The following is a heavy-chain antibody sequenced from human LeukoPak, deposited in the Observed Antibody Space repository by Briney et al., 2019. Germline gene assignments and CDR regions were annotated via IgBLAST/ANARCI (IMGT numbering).Heavy chain of an antibody. Sequence: SVKVSCKASGGTFSSYAISWVRQAPGQGLEWMGGIIPIFGTVNYAQKFQGRVTITADESTSTAYMELSSLRSEDTAVYYCASSSGSWYYFDYWGQGTLVTVSS. V-gene: IGHV1-69*01. D-gene: IGHD6-13*01. CDR3: ASSSGSWYYFDY. CDR1: GGTFSSYA. CDR2: IIPIFGTV. J-gene: IGHJ4*02.